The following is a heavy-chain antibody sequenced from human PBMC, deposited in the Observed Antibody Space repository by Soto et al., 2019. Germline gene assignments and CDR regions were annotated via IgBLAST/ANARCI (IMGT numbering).Heavy chain of an antibody. V-gene: IGHV3-23*01. CDR2: ISGSGDGT. CDR1: GFTFSSFA. D-gene: IGHD5-18*01. Sequence: PGGSLRLSCAASGFTFSSFALSWVLQAPRKGLEWVSAISGSGDGTDYADSVKGRFTISRDNSKNTLNLQMNSLRAEDTAVYYCAGPGYNSQDYWGQGALVTVSS. J-gene: IGHJ4*02. CDR3: AGPGYNSQDY.